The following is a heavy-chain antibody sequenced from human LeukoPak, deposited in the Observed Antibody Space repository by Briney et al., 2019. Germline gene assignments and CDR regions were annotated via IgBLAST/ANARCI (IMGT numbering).Heavy chain of an antibody. CDR3: ARLAIDAFDI. Sequence: SETLSLTCTVSGGSISSSSYYWGWIRQPPGKGLEWIGSIYYSGSTYYNPSLKSRVTISVDTSKNQFSLKLNSVTAADTAVYYCARLAIDAFDIWGQGTMVTVSS. CDR1: GGSISSSSYY. CDR2: IYYSGST. J-gene: IGHJ3*02. V-gene: IGHV4-39*01.